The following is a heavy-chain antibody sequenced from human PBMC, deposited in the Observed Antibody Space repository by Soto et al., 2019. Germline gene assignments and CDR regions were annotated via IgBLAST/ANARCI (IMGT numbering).Heavy chain of an antibody. D-gene: IGHD3-10*01. CDR2: TSYDGSHK. V-gene: IGHV3-30*18. J-gene: IGHJ6*02. Sequence: GGSLRLSCAASGFTFSDYGMHWVRQAPGKGLEWVAVTSYDGSHKYYADSVKGRFTISRDNANNTVYLQVNSQRAEDTAVYYCAKDRLDRDYYGSYGMDVWGQGTTVTVS. CDR1: GFTFSDYG. CDR3: AKDRLDRDYYGSYGMDV.